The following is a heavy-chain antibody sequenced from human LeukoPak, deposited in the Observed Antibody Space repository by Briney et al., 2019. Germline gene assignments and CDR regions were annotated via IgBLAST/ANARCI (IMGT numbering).Heavy chain of an antibody. CDR2: ISDGGSTT. D-gene: IGHD3-22*01. V-gene: IGHV3-74*01. CDR3: SRSAYYDGSGNYYDY. J-gene: IGHJ4*02. Sequence: GGSLRLSCAASGFTFSSYWMHWVRQAPGKGLVWVSRISDGGSTTTYADPVKGRFTISRDNAKNTLYLQMNGLRAEDTAVYYCSRSAYYDGSGNYYDYWGQGTLVTVSS. CDR1: GFTFSSYW.